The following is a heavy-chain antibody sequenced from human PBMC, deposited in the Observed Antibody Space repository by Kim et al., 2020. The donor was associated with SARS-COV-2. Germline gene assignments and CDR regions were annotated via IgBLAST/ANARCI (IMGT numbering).Heavy chain of an antibody. D-gene: IGHD3-22*01. CDR3: ARQTYYYDSSGYYYVPHRAKSTQKYYFDY. CDR1: GGSISSSSYY. CDR2: IYYSGST. Sequence: SETLSLTCTVSGGSISSSSYYWGWIRQPPGKGLEWIGSIYYSGSTYYNPSLKSRVTISVDTSKNQFSLKLSSVTAADTAVYYCARQTYYYDSSGYYYVPHRAKSTQKYYFDYWGQGTLVTVSS. J-gene: IGHJ4*02. V-gene: IGHV4-39*01.